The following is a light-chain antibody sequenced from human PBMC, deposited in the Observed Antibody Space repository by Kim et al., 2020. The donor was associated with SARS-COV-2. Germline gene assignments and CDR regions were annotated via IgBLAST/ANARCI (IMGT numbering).Light chain of an antibody. V-gene: IGLV2-14*03. CDR3: SSYTTSSTFV. Sequence: GQSITISCTGTSIDVGAYTYVSWYQHHPGKAPKLMIYDVNKRPSGVSNRFSGSKSGDTASLTISGLQAEDEADYYCSSYTTSSTFVFGTETKVTVL. CDR2: DVN. CDR1: SIDVGAYTY. J-gene: IGLJ1*01.